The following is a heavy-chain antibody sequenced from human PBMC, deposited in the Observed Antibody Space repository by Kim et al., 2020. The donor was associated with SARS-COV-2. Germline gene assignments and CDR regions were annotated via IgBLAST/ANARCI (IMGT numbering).Heavy chain of an antibody. CDR1: GFTFEDYA. V-gene: IGHV3-43*02. Sequence: GGSLRLSCAASGFTFEDYAIHWVRQAPGKGLEWVSLISGDAGTTYYADSVKGRFTISRDNTKHSLYLQMNSLRTDDTAFYYCAKGQIPMTLYYYDSSEYYFDYWGQGTLVTVSS. CDR2: ISGDAGTT. D-gene: IGHD3-22*01. CDR3: AKGQIPMTLYYYDSSEYYFDY. J-gene: IGHJ4*02.